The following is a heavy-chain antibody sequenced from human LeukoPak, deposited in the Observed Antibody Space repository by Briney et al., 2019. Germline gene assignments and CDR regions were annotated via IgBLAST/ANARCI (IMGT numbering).Heavy chain of an antibody. CDR1: GFTFSSYW. Sequence: GGSLRLSCAASGFTFSSYWMSWVRQAPGKGLEWVANIKQDGSEKYYVGSVKGRFTISRDNAKNSLYLQMNSLRAEDTAVYYCARTPNYYDSSGYPMAYYFDYWGQGTLVTVSS. J-gene: IGHJ4*02. D-gene: IGHD3-22*01. CDR3: ARTPNYYDSSGYPMAYYFDY. V-gene: IGHV3-7*01. CDR2: IKQDGSEK.